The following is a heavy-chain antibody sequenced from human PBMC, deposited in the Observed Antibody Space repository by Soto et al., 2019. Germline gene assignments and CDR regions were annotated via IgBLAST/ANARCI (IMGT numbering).Heavy chain of an antibody. CDR1: GFTFSSYA. V-gene: IGHV3-23*01. Sequence: GGSLRLSCAASGFTFSSYAMSWVRQAPGKGLEWVSAISGSGGSTYYADSVKGRFTISRDNSKNTLYLQMNSLRAEDTAVYYCANSYGSGSYWSFDYWGQGTLVTVSS. CDR2: ISGSGGST. J-gene: IGHJ4*02. D-gene: IGHD3-10*01. CDR3: ANSYGSGSYWSFDY.